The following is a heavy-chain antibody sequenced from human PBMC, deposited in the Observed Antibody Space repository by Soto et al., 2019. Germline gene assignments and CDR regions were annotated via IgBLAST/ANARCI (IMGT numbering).Heavy chain of an antibody. CDR2: ISRDGSYI. V-gene: IGHV3-30*04. D-gene: IGHD3-3*01. CDR1: GFTFSRHA. CDR3: ARTRNGGVADSSDS. Sequence: TGVSLRLSCAASGFTFSRHAIHWVRLTPGRGLEWVLAISRDGSYIYYTDSVKGRFTVSRDNSKNTVFVQMNRLIPDDKALYFCARTRNGGVADSSDSWGQGPRVTISP. J-gene: IGHJ5*01.